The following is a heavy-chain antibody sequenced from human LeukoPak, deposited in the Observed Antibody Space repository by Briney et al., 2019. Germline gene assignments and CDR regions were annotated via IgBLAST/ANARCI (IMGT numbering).Heavy chain of an antibody. J-gene: IGHJ6*02. D-gene: IGHD2/OR15-2a*01. V-gene: IGHV3-21*01. Sequence: GGSLRLSCAASGFAFSSYSMNWVRQAPGKGLEWVSSISSSSKYIYYAESVKGRFIISRDSAKNSLYLQVNSLRAEDTAVYYCARDLDINIEYKGFDYYHFGMDVWGQGTTVTVSS. CDR2: ISSSSKYI. CDR3: ARDLDINIEYKGFDYYHFGMDV. CDR1: GFAFSSYS.